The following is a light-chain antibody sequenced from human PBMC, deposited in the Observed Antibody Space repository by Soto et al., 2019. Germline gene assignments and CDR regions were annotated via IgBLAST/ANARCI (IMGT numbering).Light chain of an antibody. Sequence: QSVLTQPASVSGSPGQSITISCTGTSSDVGGYNYVSWYQQHPGKAPKLMIYDVSNRPSGVSNRFSDSKSGNTASLTISGLQDEDEADYCCRSYTGSSTVVFGGGTKVTVL. J-gene: IGLJ2*01. CDR2: DVS. V-gene: IGLV2-14*01. CDR1: SSDVGGYNY. CDR3: RSYTGSSTVV.